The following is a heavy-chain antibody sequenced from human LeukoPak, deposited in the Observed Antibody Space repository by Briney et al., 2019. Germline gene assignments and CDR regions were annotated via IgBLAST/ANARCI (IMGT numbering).Heavy chain of an antibody. CDR3: AKATGTLGN. CDR1: GFTFGDYA. D-gene: IGHD1-1*01. Sequence: GGSLRLSCTASGFTFGDYAMSWFRQAPGKGLEWVGFIRSKVYGGTTEYAASVKGRFTISRDDSKSIAYLQMNSLTAEDTAIYYCAKATGTLGNWGQGTLVTVSS. J-gene: IGHJ4*02. CDR2: IRSKVYGGTT. V-gene: IGHV3-49*03.